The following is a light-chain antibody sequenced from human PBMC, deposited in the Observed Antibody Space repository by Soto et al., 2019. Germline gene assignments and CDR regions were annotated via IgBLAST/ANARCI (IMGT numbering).Light chain of an antibody. CDR2: WAS. CDR1: QSVLYSSNNKNY. J-gene: IGKJ3*01. Sequence: DRLMNQSPATLAVSLGERATLHCKSSQSVLYSSNNKNYLAWYQQTPGQPPKLLIYWASTRESGVPDRFSGSGSGTDFTLTISSLQAEDVAVYYCQQYYSTPFSFGPGTKVDIK. V-gene: IGKV4-1*01. CDR3: QQYYSTPFS.